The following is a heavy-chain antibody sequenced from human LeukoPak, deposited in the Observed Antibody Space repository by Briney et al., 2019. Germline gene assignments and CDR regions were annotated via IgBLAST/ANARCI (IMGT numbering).Heavy chain of an antibody. CDR2: ISSSGSTI. Sequence: GGSLSHSCAASGFTFSSYEMNWVRQAPGKGLEWVSYISSSGSTIYYADSVKGRFTISRDNAKNSLYLQMNSLRAEDTAVYYCARDLYNSGRSGIREFDYWGQGTLVPVSS. CDR1: GFTFSSYE. V-gene: IGHV3-48*03. CDR3: ARDLYNSGRSGIREFDY. J-gene: IGHJ4*02. D-gene: IGHD5-12*01.